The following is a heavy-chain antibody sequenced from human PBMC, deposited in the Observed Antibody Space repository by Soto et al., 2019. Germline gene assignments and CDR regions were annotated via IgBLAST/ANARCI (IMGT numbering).Heavy chain of an antibody. Sequence: SETLSLTCTVSGGSVSSGSYYWSWIRQPPGKGLEWIGYIYYSGSTNYNPSLKSRVTISVDTSKNQFSLKLSSVTAADTAVYYCAREGNWGSLHDAFDIWGQGTMVTVSS. V-gene: IGHV4-61*01. J-gene: IGHJ3*02. D-gene: IGHD7-27*01. CDR2: IYYSGST. CDR1: GGSVSSGSYY. CDR3: AREGNWGSLHDAFDI.